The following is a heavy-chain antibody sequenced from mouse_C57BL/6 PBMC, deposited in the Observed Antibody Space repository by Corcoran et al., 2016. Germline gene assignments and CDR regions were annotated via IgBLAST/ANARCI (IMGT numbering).Heavy chain of an antibody. CDR3: ARGDDYYGLTGCAY. V-gene: IGHV3-6*01. J-gene: IGHJ3*01. D-gene: IGHD1-1*01. CDR1: GYSLTRGYY. CDR2: ISYDGSN. Sequence: DVQLQESGPGLVKPSQSLSLPCSVTGYSLTRGYYWHWIRQFPGNKLEWMGYISYDGSNNYNPSLKNRISITRDTSKNQFFLKLNSVTTEDTATYYCARGDDYYGLTGCAYWGQGTLVTV.